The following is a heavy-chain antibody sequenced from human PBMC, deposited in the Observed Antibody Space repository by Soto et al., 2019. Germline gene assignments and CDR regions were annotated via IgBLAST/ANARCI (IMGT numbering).Heavy chain of an antibody. D-gene: IGHD5-18*01. CDR3: ASEGYSYGYSTYFDY. J-gene: IGHJ4*02. CDR2: IIPIFGTA. Sequence: QVQLVQSGAEVKKPGSSVKVSCKASGGTFSSYAISWVRQAPGQGLEWMGGIIPIFGTANYAQKFQGRFTITADESTSTAYMELSSLRSEDTAVYYCASEGYSYGYSTYFDYWGQGTLVTVSS. CDR1: GGTFSSYA. V-gene: IGHV1-69*01.